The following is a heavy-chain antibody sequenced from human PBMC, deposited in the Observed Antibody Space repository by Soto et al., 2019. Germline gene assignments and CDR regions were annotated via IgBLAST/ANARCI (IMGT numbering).Heavy chain of an antibody. CDR2: IGTAGDT. CDR3: ARGRTSDWGFGELLFDY. D-gene: IGHD3-10*01. Sequence: GGSLRLSCAASGFTFSSYDMHWVRQATGKGLEWVSAIGTAGDTYYPGSVKGRFTISRENAKNSLYLQMNSLRAGDTAVYYCARGRTSDWGFGELLFDYWGQGTLVTVSS. J-gene: IGHJ4*02. CDR1: GFTFSSYD. V-gene: IGHV3-13*01.